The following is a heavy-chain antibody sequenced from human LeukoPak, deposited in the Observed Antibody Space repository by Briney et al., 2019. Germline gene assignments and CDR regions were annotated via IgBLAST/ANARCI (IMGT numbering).Heavy chain of an antibody. Sequence: GGSLRLSRAASGFTFTTYGMHWVRQAPGKGLEWVAIISYDGTYKYYVDSVKGRFTISRDNSKNTLYLQMNSLRVEDTAVYYCARDYPDGGGGRYFDWLPVLWGQGTLVTVSS. V-gene: IGHV3-30*03. D-gene: IGHD3-9*01. CDR3: ARDYPDGGGGRYFDWLPVL. CDR2: ISYDGTYK. CDR1: GFTFTTYG. J-gene: IGHJ4*02.